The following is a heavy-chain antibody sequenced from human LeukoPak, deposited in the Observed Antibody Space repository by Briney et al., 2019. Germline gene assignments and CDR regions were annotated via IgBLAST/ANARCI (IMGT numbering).Heavy chain of an antibody. J-gene: IGHJ4*02. CDR2: ISSSSTTI. Sequence: GGSLRLSCAASGFTFSSYSMNWVRQAPGKGLEWVSYISSSSTTIYYADSVMGRFTISRDNAKNSLYLQMNSLRGEDTAVYYCAKDGIAVAPRVFDYWGQGTLVTVSS. V-gene: IGHV3-48*01. CDR3: AKDGIAVAPRVFDY. CDR1: GFTFSSYS. D-gene: IGHD6-19*01.